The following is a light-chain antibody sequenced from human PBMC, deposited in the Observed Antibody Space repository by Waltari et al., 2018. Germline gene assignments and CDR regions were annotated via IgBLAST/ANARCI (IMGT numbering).Light chain of an antibody. CDR2: CAS. Sequence: SVSSSTKNKNYLAWYQQHPVKPPKLVIYCASTRESGFPDRFSGSGSGTEFTLTISSLQAEDVGHYYGQQYYSIPRSCGGGTKVEIK. J-gene: IGKJ4*01. CDR3: QQYYSIPRS. CDR1: SVSSSTKNKNY. V-gene: IGKV4-1*01.